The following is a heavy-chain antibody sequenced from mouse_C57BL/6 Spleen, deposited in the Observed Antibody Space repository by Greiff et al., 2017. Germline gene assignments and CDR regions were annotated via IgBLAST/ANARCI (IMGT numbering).Heavy chain of an antibody. J-gene: IGHJ4*01. CDR3: ARSSGYYDPLDY. Sequence: QVQLQQPGAELVKPGASVTLSCKASGYTFTSYWMHWVKQRPGQGLEWIGMIHPNSGSTNYNEKFKSKATLTVDKSSSTAYMQLSSLTSEDSAVYYCARSSGYYDPLDYWGQGTSVTVSS. D-gene: IGHD2-4*01. CDR2: IHPNSGST. V-gene: IGHV1-64*01. CDR1: GYTFTSYW.